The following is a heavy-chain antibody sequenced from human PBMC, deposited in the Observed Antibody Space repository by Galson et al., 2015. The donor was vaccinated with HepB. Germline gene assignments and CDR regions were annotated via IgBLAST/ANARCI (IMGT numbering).Heavy chain of an antibody. Sequence: SLRLSCAASGFTFSSNSMNWVRQAPGKGLEWVSSISSTSTYIYYADSVKGRFTISRDNAKNSVYLQMNSLRAEDTAVYYRSRSPDIAVAVYYFGYWGQGTLVTVSS. CDR1: GFTFSSNS. CDR3: SRSPDIAVAVYYFGY. CDR2: ISSTSTYI. D-gene: IGHD6-19*01. J-gene: IGHJ4*02. V-gene: IGHV3-21*01.